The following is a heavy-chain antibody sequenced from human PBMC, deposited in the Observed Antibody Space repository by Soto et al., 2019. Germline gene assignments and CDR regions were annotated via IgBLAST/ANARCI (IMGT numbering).Heavy chain of an antibody. J-gene: IGHJ3*02. CDR1: GYTFTGYG. CDR2: ISAYNGNT. D-gene: IGHD2-2*01. V-gene: IGHV1-18*01. Sequence: ASVKVSCKASGYTFTGYGISWVRQAPGQGLEWMGWISAYNGNTNYAQKLQGRVTMTTDTSTSTAYMELRSLRSDDTAVYYCARPTYCSSTSCYVEGAFDIWGQGTMVTVSS. CDR3: ARPTYCSSTSCYVEGAFDI.